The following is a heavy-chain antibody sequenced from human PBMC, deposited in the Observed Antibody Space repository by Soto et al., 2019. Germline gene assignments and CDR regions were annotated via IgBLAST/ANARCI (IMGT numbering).Heavy chain of an antibody. CDR1: GFSLSTDDVG. J-gene: IGHJ4*02. V-gene: IGHV2-5*02. Sequence: SGPTLVNPTQTLTLTCTFSGFSLSTDDVGVGWIHQPPGKALDWLAVIYWDDDKRYSPSLKSRLTITKDTSKNQVLLTMTNMDPVDTATYFCARSKYSISSFDYWGQGALVTVS. CDR3: ARSKYSISSFDY. CDR2: IYWDDDK. D-gene: IGHD6-6*01.